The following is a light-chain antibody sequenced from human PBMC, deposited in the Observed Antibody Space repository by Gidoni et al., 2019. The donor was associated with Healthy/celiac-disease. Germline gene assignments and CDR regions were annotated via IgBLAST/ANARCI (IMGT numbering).Light chain of an antibody. Sequence: SVLTQPPSASATPGQRVTISCSGSSSNIGSNYVYWYQQLPGTAPKLLIYRNNQRPSGVPDRFSGSKSGTSASLAISGLRSEDEADYYCAAWDDSLSGSMFGGGTKLTVL. V-gene: IGLV1-47*01. CDR1: SSNIGSNY. J-gene: IGLJ3*02. CDR3: AAWDDSLSGSM. CDR2: RNN.